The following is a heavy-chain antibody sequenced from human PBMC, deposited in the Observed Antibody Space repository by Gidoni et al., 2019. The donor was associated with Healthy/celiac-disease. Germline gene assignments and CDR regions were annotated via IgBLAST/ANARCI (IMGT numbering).Heavy chain of an antibody. CDR2: IIPIFGTA. D-gene: IGHD4-4*01. CDR3: AVYSKVNWFDP. V-gene: IGHV1-69*01. CDR1: GGTFSSYA. Sequence: QVQLLQSGAAVNTPGSSVKVSCQASGGTFSSYAISWVRQAPGQGLEWMGGIIPIFGTANYEQKFQGRVTITADEATSTAYMELSSLRSEDTAVYYCAVYSKVNWFDPWGQGTLVTVSS. J-gene: IGHJ5*02.